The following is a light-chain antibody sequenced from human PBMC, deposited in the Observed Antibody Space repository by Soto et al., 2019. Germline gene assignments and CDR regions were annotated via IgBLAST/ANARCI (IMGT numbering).Light chain of an antibody. Sequence: QSVLTQPASVSGSPGQSIAISCTGTNNDVGAYNYVSWYQRHPGKAPKLMIYEVSNRPSGVSNRFSGSKSGNTASLTISGLQAEDEADYYCSSYTISTTLLFGGGTKLTVL. CDR3: SSYTISTTLL. CDR2: EVS. V-gene: IGLV2-14*01. J-gene: IGLJ2*01. CDR1: NNDVGAYNY.